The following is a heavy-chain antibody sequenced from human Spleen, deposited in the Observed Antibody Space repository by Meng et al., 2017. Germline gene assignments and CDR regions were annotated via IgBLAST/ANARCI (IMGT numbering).Heavy chain of an antibody. CDR1: GFTFDDYA. D-gene: IGHD3-22*01. J-gene: IGHJ4*02. CDR2: ISWNSATI. CDR3: ARRNYYDSSGYYHPPRFDY. V-gene: IGHV3-9*01. Sequence: SLKISCAGSGFTFDDYAMHWVRQGPGKGLEWVSTISWNSATIAYGDSVKGRFTISRDNAKNSLYLQMNSLRAEDTAVYYCARRNYYDSSGYYHPPRFDYWGQGTLVTVSS.